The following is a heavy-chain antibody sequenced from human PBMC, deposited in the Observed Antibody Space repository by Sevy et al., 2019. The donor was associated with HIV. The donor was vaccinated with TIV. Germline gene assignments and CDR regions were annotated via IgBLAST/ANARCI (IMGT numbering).Heavy chain of an antibody. CDR2: ISSSGVYE. V-gene: IGHV3-21*01. Sequence: GGCLRLSCAASGFSFNTYTFYWVRQAPGEGLEWISSISSSGVYEYYADSVRGRFTISRDNAKNSLSLQMNGLRVEDTGVYYCARVPDSGGRGRADYWGQGTRVNVSS. CDR1: GFSFNTYT. J-gene: IGHJ4*02. CDR3: ARVPDSGGRGRADY. D-gene: IGHD1-26*01.